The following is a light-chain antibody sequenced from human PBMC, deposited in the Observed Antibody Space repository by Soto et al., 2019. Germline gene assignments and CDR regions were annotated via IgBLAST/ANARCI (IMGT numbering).Light chain of an antibody. J-gene: IGLJ3*02. CDR3: QSYDNTRGGSRV. CDR1: SSNIGAGHD. V-gene: IGLV1-40*01. CDR2: ANN. Sequence: QSVLTQPPSLSGAPGQRVIISCTGSSSNIGAGHDVHWYQQLPGAAPKLLIYANNNRASGVADRFSASRSGTSASLAIAGLQTEDEADYHCQSYDNTRGGSRVFGGGTKVTVL.